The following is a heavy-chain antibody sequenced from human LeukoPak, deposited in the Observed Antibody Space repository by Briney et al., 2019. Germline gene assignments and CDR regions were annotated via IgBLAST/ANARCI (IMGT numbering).Heavy chain of an antibody. CDR1: GGSISSSSYY. V-gene: IGHV4-39*01. CDR2: IYYGGST. D-gene: IGHD1-26*01. CDR3: ARRTPSGSYDY. J-gene: IGHJ4*02. Sequence: SETLSLTCTVSGGSISSSSYYWGWIRQPPGKGLEWIGSIYYGGSTYYNPSLKGRVTISVDTSKNQFSLKLSSVTAADTAVYYCARRTPSGSYDYWGQGTLVTVSS.